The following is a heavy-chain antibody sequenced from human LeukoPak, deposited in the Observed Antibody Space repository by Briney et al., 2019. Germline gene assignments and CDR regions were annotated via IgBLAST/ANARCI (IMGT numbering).Heavy chain of an antibody. V-gene: IGHV3-73*01. J-gene: IGHJ4*02. Sequence: PGGSLRPSCAASGFTLTGSATPWVRQSPGEGLGWVGRIRSKANSYETAYAASVKGTSTTSRDDSTHTAYLQMNSLKTEDTAVYYCTGLGISGTKVYWGQGTLVTVSS. CDR1: GFTLTGSA. CDR2: IRSKANSYET. D-gene: IGHD1/OR15-1a*01. CDR3: TGLGISGTKVY.